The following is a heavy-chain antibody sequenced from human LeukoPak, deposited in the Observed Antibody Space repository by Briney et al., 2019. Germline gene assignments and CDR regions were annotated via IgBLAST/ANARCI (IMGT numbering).Heavy chain of an antibody. V-gene: IGHV1-2*06. CDR3: ARVPRSGSYIYVDY. CDR1: EYTFTGYY. CDR2: LNSNTGGT. D-gene: IGHD3-10*01. Sequence: GASVKVSCKASEYTFTGYYIHWVRQAPGQGLEWMGRLNSNTGGTNYAQNFQGRVTMTRDTSISTVYMELSSLRSDDTALYYCARVPRSGSYIYVDYWGQGTLVTVSS. J-gene: IGHJ4*02.